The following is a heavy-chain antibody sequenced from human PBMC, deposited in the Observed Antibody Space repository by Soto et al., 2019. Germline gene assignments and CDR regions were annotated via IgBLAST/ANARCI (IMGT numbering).Heavy chain of an antibody. J-gene: IGHJ3*02. CDR1: GGTFSSYT. Sequence: ASVKVSCKASGGTFSSYTISWVRQAPGQGLEWMGRIIPILGIANYAQKFQGRVMITADKSTSTAYMELSSLRSEDTAVYYCASWTTVTTDAFDIWAQRTMVTVSS. V-gene: IGHV1-69*02. CDR2: IIPILGIA. CDR3: ASWTTVTTDAFDI. D-gene: IGHD4-17*01.